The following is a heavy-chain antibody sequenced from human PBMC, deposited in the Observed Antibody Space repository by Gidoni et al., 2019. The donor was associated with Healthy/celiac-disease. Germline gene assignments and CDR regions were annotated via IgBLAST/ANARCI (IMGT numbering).Heavy chain of an antibody. Sequence: EVQLVESGGGLVQPGRSLRLSCAASGFTFDDYAMHWVRQAPGKGLEWVSGISWNSGSIGYADSVKGRFTISRDNAKNSLYLQMNSLRAEDTALYYCAKDRYHIAAAGTCFDYWGQGTLVIVSS. V-gene: IGHV3-9*01. CDR2: ISWNSGSI. D-gene: IGHD6-13*01. CDR3: AKDRYHIAAAGTCFDY. J-gene: IGHJ4*02. CDR1: GFTFDDYA.